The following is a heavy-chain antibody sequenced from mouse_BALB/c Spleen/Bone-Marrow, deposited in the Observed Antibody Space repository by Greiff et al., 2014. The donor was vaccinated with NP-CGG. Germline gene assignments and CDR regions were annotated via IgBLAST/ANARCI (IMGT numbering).Heavy chain of an antibody. CDR3: ARDRTTATLYWYFDV. CDR2: IRNRANGYTT. CDR1: GFTFTDYY. J-gene: IGHJ1*01. Sequence: DVHLVESGGGLVQPGGSLRLSCTTSGFTFTDYYVSWVRQPPGKALEWLGFIRNRANGYTTEYSASVKGRFTISRDNSQSILYLQMNTLRAEDSATYYCARDRTTATLYWYFDVWGAGTTVTVSS. D-gene: IGHD1-2*01. V-gene: IGHV7-3*02.